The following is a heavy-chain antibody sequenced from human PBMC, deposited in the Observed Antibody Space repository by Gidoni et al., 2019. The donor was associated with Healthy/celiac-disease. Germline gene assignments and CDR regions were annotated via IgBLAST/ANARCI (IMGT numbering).Heavy chain of an antibody. V-gene: IGHV3-49*05. J-gene: IGHJ6*02. Sequence: EVQLVESGGGLVKAGGSLRLACTASGFTFGEYAVSWFRRAPGKGLGWVVCIIRKAYSGTTEYAAAVKGSVTISRSYSNSNAYLQMTSLNTEDTAVYYCTSDDGMTTVTFDYCYYGMDVWGQGTTVTVSS. CDR3: TSDDGMTTVTFDYCYYGMDV. D-gene: IGHD4-4*01. CDR1: GFTFGEYA. CDR2: IIRKAYSGTT.